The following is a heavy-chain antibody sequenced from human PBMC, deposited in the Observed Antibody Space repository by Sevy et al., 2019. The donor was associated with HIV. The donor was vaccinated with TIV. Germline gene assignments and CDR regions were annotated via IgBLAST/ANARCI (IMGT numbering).Heavy chain of an antibody. CDR3: AKNRPPGGSYFSRHGMDV. CDR2: ISHDGSYR. V-gene: IGHV3-30*18. D-gene: IGHD1-26*01. Sequence: VGSLRLSCAASGFTFSTYDMHWVRQAPGKGLEWVAIISHDGSYRYYADSVRGRFSMSRDSSKNTLYLQMSGLSIEDTAVYYCAKNRPPGGSYFSRHGMDVWGRGTTVTVSS. J-gene: IGHJ6*02. CDR1: GFTFSTYD.